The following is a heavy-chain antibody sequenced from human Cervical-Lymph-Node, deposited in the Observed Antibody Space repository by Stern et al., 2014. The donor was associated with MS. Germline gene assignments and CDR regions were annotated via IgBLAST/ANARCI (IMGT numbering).Heavy chain of an antibody. V-gene: IGHV4-39*02. CDR3: ARGVTAVTNYVPNWCFDL. CDR1: GGSITNRDY. J-gene: IGHJ2*01. CDR2: VYYSGIT. Sequence: QLQLQESGPGLVKPSETLSLTCTVSGGSITNRDYWGWIRQSPGKGLEWIGRVYYSGITYYRPSLQSRATISLNTSRNQFFLRLTSVTATDTAVYFCARGVTAVTNYVPNWCFDLWGRGTLVTVSS. D-gene: IGHD4-11*01.